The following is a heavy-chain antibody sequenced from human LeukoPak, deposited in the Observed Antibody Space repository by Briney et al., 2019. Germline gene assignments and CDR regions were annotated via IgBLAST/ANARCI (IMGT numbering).Heavy chain of an antibody. V-gene: IGHV4-59*08. CDR1: GGSLSPYY. D-gene: IGHD1-26*01. Sequence: SSETLSLTCTVSGGSLSPYYWTWIRQPPGKGLEWIGYIYHTGTTRYNPSLNSRVTISVGTSKNQFSLRLNSVTAADTAIYYCARLDSGDHGNIPHRGQGTLVTVSS. CDR3: ARLDSGDHGNIPH. J-gene: IGHJ1*01. CDR2: IYHTGTT.